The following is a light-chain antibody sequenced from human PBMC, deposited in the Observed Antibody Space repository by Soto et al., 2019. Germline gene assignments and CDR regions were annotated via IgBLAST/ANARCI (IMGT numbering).Light chain of an antibody. J-gene: IGKJ1*01. CDR1: QNVGGD. V-gene: IGKV3-15*01. CDR2: RTS. CDR3: QEYNGRSS. Sequence: EGVTTQSPATLSVSPGERATLSCRASQNVGGDLAWYQQKPGQAPRLHIYRTSTRANGTPVRFSGSGSGTEFTLTISSLQSDAFAVYYCQEYNGRSSFGQGTKVEIK.